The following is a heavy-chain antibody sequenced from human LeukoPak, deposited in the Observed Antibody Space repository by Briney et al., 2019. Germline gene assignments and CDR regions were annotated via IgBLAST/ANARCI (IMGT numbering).Heavy chain of an antibody. CDR2: IYHSGST. J-gene: IGHJ4*02. D-gene: IGHD4-17*01. V-gene: IGHV4-38-2*02. CDR1: GYSISSGYY. CDR3: ARDPHHDEYGDEGFDY. Sequence: SETLSLTCTVSGYSISSGYYWGWIRQPPGKGLEWIGSIYHSGSTYYNPSLKSRVTISVDTSKNQFSLNLSSVTAADTAVYYCARDPHHDEYGDEGFDYWGQGTLVTVSS.